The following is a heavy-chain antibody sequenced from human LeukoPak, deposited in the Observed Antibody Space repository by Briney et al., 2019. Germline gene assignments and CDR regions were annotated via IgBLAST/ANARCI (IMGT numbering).Heavy chain of an antibody. V-gene: IGHV3-53*01. CDR3: AKDNLSYGSGSYYNEGFDY. CDR1: GFTVSSNY. D-gene: IGHD3-10*01. J-gene: IGHJ4*02. CDR2: IYSGGST. Sequence: GGSLRLSCAASGFTVSSNYMSWVRQAPGKGLEWVSVIYSGGSTYYADSVKGRFTISRDNSKNTLYLQMNSLRAEDTAVYYCAKDNLSYGSGSYYNEGFDYWGQGTLVTVSS.